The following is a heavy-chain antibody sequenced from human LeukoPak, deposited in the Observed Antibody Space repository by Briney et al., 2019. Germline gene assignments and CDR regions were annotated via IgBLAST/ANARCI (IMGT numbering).Heavy chain of an antibody. CDR2: IRSSTTYV. J-gene: IGHJ4*02. CDR1: GFTFSNYN. CDR3: TRQVGPHSGWYFVH. D-gene: IGHD6-19*01. V-gene: IGHV3-21*03. Sequence: GGSLRLSCAASGFTFSNYNMNWVRQAPGKGLEWVSSIRSSTTYVYYADSVKGRFTISRDNAKNSLYLQMNSLRAEDTAVYYCTRQVGPHSGWYFVHWGQGTLVTVSS.